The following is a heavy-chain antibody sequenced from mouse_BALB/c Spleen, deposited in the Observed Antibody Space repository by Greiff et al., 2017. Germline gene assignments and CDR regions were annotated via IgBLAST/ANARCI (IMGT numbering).Heavy chain of an antibody. D-gene: IGHD1-2*01. J-gene: IGHJ3*01. CDR2: INPYNDGT. CDR3: ARGGITTAVAY. V-gene: IGHV1-14*01. Sequence: VQLKESGPELVKPGASVKMSCKASGYTFTSYVMHWVKQKPGQGLEWIGYINPYNDGTKYTEKFKGKATLTSDKSSSTAYMELSSLTSEDSAVYSYARGGITTAVAYWGQETLVTVSA. CDR1: GYTFTSYV.